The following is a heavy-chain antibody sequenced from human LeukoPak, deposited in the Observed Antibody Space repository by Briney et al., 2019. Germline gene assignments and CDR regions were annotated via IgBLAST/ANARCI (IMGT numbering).Heavy chain of an antibody. CDR2: ISRSSSTI. J-gene: IGHJ4*02. Sequence: GGSLRLSCAASGFTFSRYSMNWVRQAPGKGLEWVSYISRSSSTIHYADSVKGRFTISRDNAKSSLFLQMNSLRAEDTAVYYCARNGGATMVRGVATYDSWGQGTLVTVSS. CDR3: ARNGGATMVRGVATYDS. D-gene: IGHD3-10*01. CDR1: GFTFSRYS. V-gene: IGHV3-48*04.